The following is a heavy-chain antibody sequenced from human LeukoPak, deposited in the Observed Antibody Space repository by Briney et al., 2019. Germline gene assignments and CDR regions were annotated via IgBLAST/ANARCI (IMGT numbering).Heavy chain of an antibody. D-gene: IGHD3-3*01. J-gene: IGHJ5*02. V-gene: IGHV1-8*03. CDR1: GYTFNSYD. CDR3: ARAKFFGVVISRKNWFDP. Sequence: EASVKVSCKASGYTFNSYDISWVRQATGQGLEWMGWMNPNSGNTGYAQKFQGRVTITRNTSISTAYMELSSLRSEDTAVYYCARAKFFGVVISRKNWFDPWGQGTLVTVSS. CDR2: MNPNSGNT.